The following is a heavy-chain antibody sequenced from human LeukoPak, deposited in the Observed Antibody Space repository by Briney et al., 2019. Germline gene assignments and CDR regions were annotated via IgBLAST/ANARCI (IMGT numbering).Heavy chain of an antibody. V-gene: IGHV1-69*05. D-gene: IGHD3-3*01. Sequence: GASVRVSCKASGGTFSSYAISWVRQAPGQGLEWMGWIIPIFGTANYAQKFQGRVTITTDESTSTAYMELSSLRSEDTAVYYCASVYDFWSGYPPFYYFDYWGQGTLVTVSS. CDR1: GGTFSSYA. J-gene: IGHJ4*02. CDR2: IIPIFGTA. CDR3: ASVYDFWSGYPPFYYFDY.